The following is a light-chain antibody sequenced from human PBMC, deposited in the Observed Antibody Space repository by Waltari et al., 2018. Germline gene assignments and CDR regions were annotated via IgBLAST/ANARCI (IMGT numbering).Light chain of an antibody. CDR2: GAS. Sequence: EIVMTQSPATLSVSPGERATLPCRASQSVSSNLAWYQQKPGQAPRLLIYGASTRATGIPARCSGSGSGTEFTLTISSLQSEDFAVYYCQQYNNWPLTFGGGTKVEIK. V-gene: IGKV3-15*01. CDR3: QQYNNWPLT. J-gene: IGKJ4*01. CDR1: QSVSSN.